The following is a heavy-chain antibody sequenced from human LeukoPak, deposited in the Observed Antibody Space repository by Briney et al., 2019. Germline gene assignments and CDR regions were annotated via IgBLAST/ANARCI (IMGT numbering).Heavy chain of an antibody. V-gene: IGHV3-21*01. D-gene: IGHD6-6*01. CDR2: ISSSSSYI. CDR1: GFIFSSYS. Sequence: GGSLRLSCVASGFIFSSYSMNWVRQAPGKGLEWVSSISSSSSYIYHADSVKGRFTISRDNAKNSLYLQMNSLRAEDTAVYYCAREEDVGSSSGWGQGTLVTVSS. CDR3: AREEDVGSSSG. J-gene: IGHJ4*02.